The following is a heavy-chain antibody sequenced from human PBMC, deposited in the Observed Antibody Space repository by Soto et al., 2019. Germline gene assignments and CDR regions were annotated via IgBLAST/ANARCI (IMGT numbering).Heavy chain of an antibody. V-gene: IGHV1-46*03. CDR3: ASVGATQDTYYYYGMDV. J-gene: IGHJ6*02. CDR2: INPSGGST. CDR1: GYTFTSYY. D-gene: IGHD1-26*01. Sequence: QVQLVQSGAEVKKPGASVKVSCKASGYTFTSYYMHWVRQAPGQGLEWMGIINPSGGSTSYAQKFQGRVTMTRXXSXSXXYMELSSLRSEDTAVYYCASVGATQDTYYYYGMDVWGQGTTVTVSS.